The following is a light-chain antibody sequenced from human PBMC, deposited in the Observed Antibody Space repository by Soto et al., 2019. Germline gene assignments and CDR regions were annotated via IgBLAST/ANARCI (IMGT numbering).Light chain of an antibody. CDR2: DAS. J-gene: IGKJ1*01. Sequence: DIQMTQSPSTLSAFVGDRVTITCRASQSISSWLAWYQQKPGKAPKLLIYDASNLESGVPLRFSGSGSGTEFTLTISVLQPDDFATYYCQQYDSYPWTSGQGTKVDIK. CDR3: QQYDSYPWT. CDR1: QSISSW. V-gene: IGKV1-5*01.